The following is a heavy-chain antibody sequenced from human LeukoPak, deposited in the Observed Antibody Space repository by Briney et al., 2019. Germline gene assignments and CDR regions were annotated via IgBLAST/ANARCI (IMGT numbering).Heavy chain of an antibody. CDR3: ARVQWELRGVGSYFEY. CDR2: IKQDGSEK. V-gene: IGHV3-7*01. D-gene: IGHD1-26*01. CDR1: GFTFSSYW. J-gene: IGHJ4*02. Sequence: HPGGSLRLSCVVSGFTFSSYWTSWVRQAPGKGLEWVANIKQDGSEKYYVDSVKGRFTMSRDNAKNSLYLQMNSLRAEDTAVYYCARVQWELRGVGSYFEYWGQGALVTVSS.